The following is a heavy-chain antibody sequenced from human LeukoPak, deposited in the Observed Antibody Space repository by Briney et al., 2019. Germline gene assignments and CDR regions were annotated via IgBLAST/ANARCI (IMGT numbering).Heavy chain of an antibody. J-gene: IGHJ3*02. V-gene: IGHV3-30*12. D-gene: IGHD3-22*01. Sequence: GGSLRLSCAASGFTFSAFGMHWVRQAPGKGLEWVTFIPYDGSDKYYADSVKGRFTISRDNAKNSLYLQMNSLRAEDTAVYYCARSLYGVYDSSGHDAFDIRGQGTMVTVSS. CDR3: ARSLYGVYDSSGHDAFDI. CDR2: IPYDGSDK. CDR1: GFTFSAFG.